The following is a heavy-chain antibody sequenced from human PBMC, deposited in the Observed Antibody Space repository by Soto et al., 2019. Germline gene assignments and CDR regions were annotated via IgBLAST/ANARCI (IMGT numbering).Heavy chain of an antibody. CDR1: GYTFTGYY. J-gene: IGHJ3*02. CDR3: ARSYNWNVGPAFDI. V-gene: IGHV1-2*04. D-gene: IGHD1-1*01. CDR2: INPNSGGT. Sequence: ASVKVSCKASGYTFTGYYMHWVRQAPGQGLEWMGWINPNSGGTNYAQKFQGWVTMTRDTSISTAYMELSRLRSDDTAVYYCARSYNWNVGPAFDIWGQGTMVTVSS.